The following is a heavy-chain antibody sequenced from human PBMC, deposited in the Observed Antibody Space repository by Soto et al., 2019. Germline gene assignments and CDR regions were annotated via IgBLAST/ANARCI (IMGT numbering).Heavy chain of an antibody. CDR3: ARGATPFDP. V-gene: IGHV3-11*01. J-gene: IGHJ5*02. CDR2: ISNSGTII. CDR1: GFIFSDYY. D-gene: IGHD1-26*01. Sequence: GGSLRLSCAASGFIFSDYYMSWIRLAPGKGLECISYISNSGTIIYYADSVKGRFTISRDNAKNSLYLQMNSLRAEDTAVYYCARGATPFDPWGQGTLVTVSS.